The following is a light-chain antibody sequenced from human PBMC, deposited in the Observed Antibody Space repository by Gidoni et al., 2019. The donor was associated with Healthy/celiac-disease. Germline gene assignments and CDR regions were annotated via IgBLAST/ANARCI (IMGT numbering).Light chain of an antibody. J-gene: IGLJ2*01. CDR1: SSDVGGYNY. CDR2: DVS. Sequence: QSAMTQPASVSGSPGQSITISCTGTSSDVGGYNYVSWYQQHPGQAPKLIIYDVSNRPSGVSNRFSGSKSGTTASLTISGPQAEYEAYYYCSPHTRITTRVVFGGGTKLTVL. CDR3: SPHTRITTRVV. V-gene: IGLV2-14*01.